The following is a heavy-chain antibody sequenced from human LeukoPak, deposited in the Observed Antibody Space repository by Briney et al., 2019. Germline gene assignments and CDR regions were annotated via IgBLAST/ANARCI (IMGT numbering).Heavy chain of an antibody. J-gene: IGHJ4*02. CDR2: ISAYNGNT. Sequence: ASVKVSCKASGYTFTSYGISWVRQAPGQGLEWMGWISAYNGNTNYAQKLQGRVTKTTDTSTSTAYMELRSLRSDDTAVYYCARIFYDILTGYHHGSEFDYWGQGTLVTVSS. D-gene: IGHD3-9*01. CDR1: GYTFTSYG. V-gene: IGHV1-18*01. CDR3: ARIFYDILTGYHHGSEFDY.